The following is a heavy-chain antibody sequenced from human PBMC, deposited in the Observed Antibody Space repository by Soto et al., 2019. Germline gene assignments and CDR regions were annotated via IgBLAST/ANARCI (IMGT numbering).Heavy chain of an antibody. V-gene: IGHV4-39*01. CDR1: GGSISSSSYY. Sequence: SETLSLTCTVSGGSISSSSYYWGWIRQPPGKGLEWIGSIYYSGSTYYNPSLKSRVTISVDTSKNQFSLKLSSVTAADTAVYYCARQGVIAAAGYLYYGMDVWGQGTTVTVSS. CDR3: ARQGVIAAAGYLYYGMDV. J-gene: IGHJ6*02. CDR2: IYYSGST. D-gene: IGHD6-13*01.